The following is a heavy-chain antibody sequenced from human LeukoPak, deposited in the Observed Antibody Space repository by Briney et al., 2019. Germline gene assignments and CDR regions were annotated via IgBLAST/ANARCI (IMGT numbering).Heavy chain of an antibody. Sequence: GGPLRLSCAASGFTFSDYYMSWIRQAPGKGLEWGSYISSSGSTIYYADPVKGHFTISSDNAKNSLYLPMKSLRAEDTAVYYCAREETAIFDYWGQGTLVTVSS. CDR1: GFTFSDYY. CDR2: ISSSGSTI. V-gene: IGHV3-11*04. D-gene: IGHD5-18*01. CDR3: AREETAIFDY. J-gene: IGHJ4*02.